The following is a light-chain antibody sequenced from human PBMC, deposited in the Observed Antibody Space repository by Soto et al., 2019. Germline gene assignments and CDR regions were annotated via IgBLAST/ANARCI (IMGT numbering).Light chain of an antibody. CDR1: SSDVGGYDY. J-gene: IGLJ7*01. CDR2: EVS. V-gene: IGLV2-14*01. Sequence: QSALTQPASVSGSPGXXXXXXCTGSSSDVGGYDYVSWYQQHPGKAPKLMIYEVSNRPSGVSNRFSGSKSGNTASLTISGLQAEDEADYYCCSYTGSLTLLFGGGTQLTVL. CDR3: CSYTGSLTLL.